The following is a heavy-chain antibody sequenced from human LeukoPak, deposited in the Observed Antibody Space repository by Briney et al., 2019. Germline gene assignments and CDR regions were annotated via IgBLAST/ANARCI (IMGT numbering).Heavy chain of an antibody. CDR1: GGSISSSNYY. CDR3: ARLNGNYYRFDY. V-gene: IGHV4-39*01. CDR2: IYYSGST. J-gene: IGHJ4*02. D-gene: IGHD1-26*01. Sequence: SETLSLTCTLSGGSISSSNYYWGWIRQPPGKGLEWIGTIYYSGSTYYNPSLKSRVTISVDTSRNQFSLKLSSVTAADTAVYYCARLNGNYYRFDYWGQGILVTVSS.